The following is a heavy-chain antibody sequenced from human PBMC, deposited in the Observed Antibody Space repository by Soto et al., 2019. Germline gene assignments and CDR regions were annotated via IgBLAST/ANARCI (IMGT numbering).Heavy chain of an antibody. D-gene: IGHD6-19*01. CDR1: GCTFSGYG. Sequence: WGTLRLSCAASGCTFSGYGKYWGRMAPGKGLEWVAVISYDGSNKYYADSVKVRFTISSENSKNTLYLQMNSLRAEDTAVYYCAKVSEGSSGWYAYYYYGMDVWG. J-gene: IGHJ6*01. CDR3: AKVSEGSSGWYAYYYYGMDV. CDR2: ISYDGSNK. V-gene: IGHV3-30*18.